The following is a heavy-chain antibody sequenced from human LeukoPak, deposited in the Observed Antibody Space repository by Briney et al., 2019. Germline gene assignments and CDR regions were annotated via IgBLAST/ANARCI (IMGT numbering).Heavy chain of an antibody. CDR3: ARDPSRRGYYDILTGYYPH. Sequence: VASVKVSCKASGYTFTSYGISWVRPAPGQGLEWMGWISAYNGNTNYAQKLQGRATLTTDTSTSTAYMELRSLRSDDTAVYYCARDPSRRGYYDILTGYYPHWGQGTLVTVSS. D-gene: IGHD3-9*01. CDR1: GYTFTSYG. J-gene: IGHJ4*02. V-gene: IGHV1-18*04. CDR2: ISAYNGNT.